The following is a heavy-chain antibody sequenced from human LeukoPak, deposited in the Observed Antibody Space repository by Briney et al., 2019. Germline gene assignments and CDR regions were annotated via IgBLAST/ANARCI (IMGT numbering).Heavy chain of an antibody. CDR1: GFTFSNNA. CDR2: ITGSDDST. J-gene: IGHJ4*02. V-gene: IGHV3-23*01. D-gene: IGHD3-22*01. CDR3: AKGPQLYSGYHPNY. Sequence: AGGSLRLSCAASGFTFSNNATTWVRQAPGEGLEWVSTITGSDDSTYYADSVKGRFTISRDYSKNTVFLQLNNLRAEDTAMYYCAKGPQLYSGYHPNYWGQGTLVTVSS.